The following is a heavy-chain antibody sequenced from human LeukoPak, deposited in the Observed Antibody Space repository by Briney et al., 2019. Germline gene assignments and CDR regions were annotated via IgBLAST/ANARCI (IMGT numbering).Heavy chain of an antibody. D-gene: IGHD3-22*01. CDR2: ISAYNGNT. J-gene: IGHJ5*02. CDR1: GYTFTSYG. CDR3: ARVARYYDSSGSNH. V-gene: IGHV1-18*01. Sequence: VASVKVSCKASGYTFTSYGISWVRQAPGQGLEWMGWISAYNGNTNYAQKLQGRVTMTTDTSTSTAYMELRSLRSDDTAVYYCARVARYYDSSGSNHWGQGTLVTVSS.